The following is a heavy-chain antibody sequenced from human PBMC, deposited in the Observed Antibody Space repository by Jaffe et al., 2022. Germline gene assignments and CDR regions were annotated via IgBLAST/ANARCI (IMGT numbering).Heavy chain of an antibody. J-gene: IGHJ4*02. V-gene: IGHV3-66*02. CDR3: ARAPNRGYCSSTSCYVSPWEFDY. CDR1: GFTVSSNY. D-gene: IGHD2-2*01. Sequence: EVQLVESGGGLVQPGGSLRLSCAASGFTVSSNYMSWVRQAPGKGLEWVSVIYSGGSTYYADSVKGRFTISRDNSKNTLYLQMNSLRAEDTAVYYCARAPNRGYCSSTSCYVSPWEFDYWGQGTLVTVSS. CDR2: IYSGGST.